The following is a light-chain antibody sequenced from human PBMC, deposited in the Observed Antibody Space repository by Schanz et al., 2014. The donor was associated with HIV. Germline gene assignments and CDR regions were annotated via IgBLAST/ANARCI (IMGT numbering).Light chain of an antibody. V-gene: IGLV2-14*01. J-gene: IGLJ2*01. Sequence: QSALTQPASVSGSPGQSITISCTGTSSDVGGYNYVSWYQQHPGKAPKLMIYDVSNRPSGVPDRFSGSKSGNTASLTISGLQAEDEGQYYCCSYADRNIVLFGGGTKLTVL. CDR3: CSYADRNIVL. CDR1: SSDVGGYNY. CDR2: DVS.